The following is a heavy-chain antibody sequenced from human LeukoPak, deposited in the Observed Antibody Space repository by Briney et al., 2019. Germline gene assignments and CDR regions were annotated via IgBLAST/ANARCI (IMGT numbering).Heavy chain of an antibody. J-gene: IGHJ4*02. CDR3: TRGSSAGASLRHDY. CDR1: GFTFSSYW. D-gene: IGHD1-26*01. CDR2: IKKDGSEE. V-gene: IGHV3-7*01. Sequence: GGSLRLSCAASGFTFSSYWMSWVRQAPGKGLEWVANIKKDGSEENFVDSVKGRFTISRDNDKKSLYLQMNSLRAEDTAVYYCTRGSSAGASLRHDYWGQGTLVTVSS.